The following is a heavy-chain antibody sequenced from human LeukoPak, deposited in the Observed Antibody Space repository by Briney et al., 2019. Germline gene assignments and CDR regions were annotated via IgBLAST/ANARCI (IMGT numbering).Heavy chain of an antibody. Sequence: SETLSLTCTVSGGSISSYYWSWIRQPPGEGLEWIGYIYYSGSTNYNPSLKSRVTISVDTSKNQFSLKLSSVTAADTAVYYCARDERPVLSIDSSSGNWFDPWGQGTLVTVSS. CDR3: ARDERPVLSIDSSSGNWFDP. CDR1: GGSISSYY. D-gene: IGHD6-13*01. CDR2: IYYSGST. J-gene: IGHJ5*02. V-gene: IGHV4-59*01.